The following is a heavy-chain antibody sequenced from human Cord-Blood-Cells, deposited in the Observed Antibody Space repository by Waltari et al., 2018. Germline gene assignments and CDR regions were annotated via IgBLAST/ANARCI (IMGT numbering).Heavy chain of an antibody. CDR3: ARDRGAFDI. Sequence: EVQLVESGGGLVQPGGSLRLSCAASGFTFSSYSMNWVRQAPGKGPEWVSYISSSSTIYYADSVKGRFTISRDNAKNSLYLQMNSLRDEDTAVYYCARDRGAFDIWGQGTMVTISS. CDR1: GFTFSSYS. CDR2: ISSSSTI. V-gene: IGHV3-48*02. J-gene: IGHJ3*02.